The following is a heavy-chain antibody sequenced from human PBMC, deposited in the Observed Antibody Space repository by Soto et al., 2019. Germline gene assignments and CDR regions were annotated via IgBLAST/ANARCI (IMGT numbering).Heavy chain of an antibody. V-gene: IGHV4-4*02. J-gene: IGHJ4*02. CDR2: IYHSGIT. CDR1: GGSISSGKR. CDR3: ARNVRYYIDY. Sequence: TSEARRLTWAVSGGSISSGKRWSWVRQSPGKELEWIGEIYHSGITNYNPSLKSRVTISVDNSENQLSLSLNSVTAADTAVYYCARNVRYYIDYWGQGTLVTVSS.